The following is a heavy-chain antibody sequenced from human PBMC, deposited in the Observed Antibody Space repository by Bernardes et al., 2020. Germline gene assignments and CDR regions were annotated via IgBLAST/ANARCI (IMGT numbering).Heavy chain of an antibody. J-gene: IGHJ4*02. CDR1: GFSLTTSGMG. Sequence: SGPTLVKPTQTLTLTCSFSGFSLTTSGMGVGWIRQPPGKALEWLAFIYWDEDRRYNPSLKSRLGIIKDTSNNQVVLTMTNMDPVDTGTYYCVHTSYYGSMAHNFEYWGQGMLVTVSS. CDR3: VHTSYYGSMAHNFEY. CDR2: IYWDEDR. D-gene: IGHD3-10*01. V-gene: IGHV2-5*02.